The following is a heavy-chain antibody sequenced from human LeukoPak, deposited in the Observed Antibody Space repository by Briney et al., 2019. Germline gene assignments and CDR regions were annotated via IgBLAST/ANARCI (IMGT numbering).Heavy chain of an antibody. CDR2: IESNADGATT. V-gene: IGHV3-15*04. J-gene: IGHJ1*01. CDR1: GFSFNNAW. CDR3: VTPPPGYCSSSKCYGYFQH. D-gene: IGHD2-2*03. Sequence: GGSLRLSCAASGFSFNNAWMSWVRQAPGKGLEWVARIESNADGATTEYAAPVKGRLTISRDDSRDTLYLQMNSLKTEDTAVYYCVTPPPGYCSSSKCYGYFQHRGQGTLVTVSS.